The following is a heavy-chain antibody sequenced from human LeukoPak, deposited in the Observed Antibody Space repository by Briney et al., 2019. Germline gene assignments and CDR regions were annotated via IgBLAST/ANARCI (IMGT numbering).Heavy chain of an antibody. CDR3: ARHGIVGATKVMRPRCFDY. CDR1: GGSISSSSYY. J-gene: IGHJ4*02. CDR2: IYYSGST. V-gene: IGHV4-39*01. D-gene: IGHD1-26*01. Sequence: PSETLSLTCTVSGGSISSSSYYWGWIRQPPGKGLEWIGSIYYSGSTYYNPSLKSRVTISVDTSKNQFSLKLSSVTAADTAVYYCARHGIVGATKVMRPRCFDYWGQGTLVTVSS.